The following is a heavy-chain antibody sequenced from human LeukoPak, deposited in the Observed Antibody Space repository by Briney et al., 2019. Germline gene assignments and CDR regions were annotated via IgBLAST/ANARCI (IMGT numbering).Heavy chain of an antibody. CDR2: IYHSGST. D-gene: IGHD2/OR15-2a*01. Sequence: SETLSLTCTVSGGSISSSNYYWGWIRQPPGKGLEWIGTIYHSGSTYYNPSLKSRISISADTSKNQFSLKLRSVTAADTAVYYCARPTSKLGSFDYWGQGTLVTVSS. V-gene: IGHV4-39*01. J-gene: IGHJ4*02. CDR3: ARPTSKLGSFDY. CDR1: GGSISSSNYY.